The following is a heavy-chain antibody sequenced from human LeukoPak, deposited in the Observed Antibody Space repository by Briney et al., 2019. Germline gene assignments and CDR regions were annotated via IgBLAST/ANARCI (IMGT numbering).Heavy chain of an antibody. CDR2: IYTSGST. CDR1: GGSISSYY. Sequence: PSETLSLTCTVSGGSISSYYWSWIRQPAGKGLEWIGRIYTSGSTNYNPSLKSRVTMSVDTSKNQFSLKLSSVTAADTAVYYCARGGSNPYYYNYMDVWGKGTAVTVSS. V-gene: IGHV4-4*07. D-gene: IGHD6-13*01. J-gene: IGHJ6*03. CDR3: ARGGSNPYYYNYMDV.